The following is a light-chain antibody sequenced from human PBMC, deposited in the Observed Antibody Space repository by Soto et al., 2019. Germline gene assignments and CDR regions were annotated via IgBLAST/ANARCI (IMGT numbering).Light chain of an antibody. CDR3: QQSYSIPSA. J-gene: IGKJ5*01. V-gene: IGKV1-39*01. CDR1: QNISSH. Sequence: DIRVTQSPSSLSASVGDRVTITCRTSQNISSHFNWYQQKPGKAPKLLIHAASSLQRGVPSSFSGSGSGTNFTLSISRLQPEDFATYFCQQSYSIPSAFGQGTRLEI. CDR2: AAS.